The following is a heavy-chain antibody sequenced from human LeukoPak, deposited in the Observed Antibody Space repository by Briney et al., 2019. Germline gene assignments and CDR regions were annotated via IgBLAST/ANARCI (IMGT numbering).Heavy chain of an antibody. J-gene: IGHJ4*02. V-gene: IGHV3-48*03. CDR2: ISSGAITM. Sequence: PGGSLRLSCAASGFMFRSFEIYWVCQAPGKGLEWIAYISSGAITMYYADSVKGRFTISRDDAKNSLFLQMNSLRAEDTAVYYCALLAVASDFDYWGQGPLVTVSS. CDR1: GFMFRSFE. D-gene: IGHD6-19*01. CDR3: ALLAVASDFDY.